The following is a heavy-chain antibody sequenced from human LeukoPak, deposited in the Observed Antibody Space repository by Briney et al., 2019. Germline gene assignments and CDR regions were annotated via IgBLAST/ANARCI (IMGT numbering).Heavy chain of an antibody. V-gene: IGHV1-69*05. CDR1: GYTFTGYY. CDR2: IIPIFGTA. Sequence: ASVKVSCKASGYTFTGYYMHWVRQAPGQGLEWMGGIIPIFGTANYAQKFQGRVTITTDESTSTAYMELSSLRSEDTAVYYCASIPYGGRWFDPWGQGTLVTVSS. J-gene: IGHJ5*02. D-gene: IGHD3-10*01. CDR3: ASIPYGGRWFDP.